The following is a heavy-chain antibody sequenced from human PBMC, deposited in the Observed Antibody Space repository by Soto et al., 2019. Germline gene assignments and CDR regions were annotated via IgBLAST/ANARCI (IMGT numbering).Heavy chain of an antibody. V-gene: IGHV4-39*01. CDR3: ATSKNYYDSSGYYGDAFDI. CDR2: IYYSGST. CDR1: GGSLSSNSYY. J-gene: IGHJ3*02. D-gene: IGHD3-22*01. Sequence: XTLSLTCTVSGGSLSSNSYYWGWIRQPPGKGLEWIGSIYYSGSTYYNPSLKSRVTISVDTSKNQFSLKLSSVTAADTAVYYCATSKNYYDSSGYYGDAFDIWGQGTMGTVSS.